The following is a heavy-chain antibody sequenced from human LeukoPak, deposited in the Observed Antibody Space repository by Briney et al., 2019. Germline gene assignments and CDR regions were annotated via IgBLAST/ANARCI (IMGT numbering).Heavy chain of an antibody. Sequence: TLSLTCTVSGGSFSSGGYYWSWIRQHPGKGLEWIGYIYYSGSTYYNPSLKSRVTISVDTSKNQFSLKLSSVTAADTAVYYCARALITFGGVIVISSYYFDYWGQGTLVTVSS. CDR1: GGSFSSGGYY. J-gene: IGHJ4*02. V-gene: IGHV4-31*03. CDR3: ARALITFGGVIVISSYYFDY. CDR2: IYYSGST. D-gene: IGHD3-16*02.